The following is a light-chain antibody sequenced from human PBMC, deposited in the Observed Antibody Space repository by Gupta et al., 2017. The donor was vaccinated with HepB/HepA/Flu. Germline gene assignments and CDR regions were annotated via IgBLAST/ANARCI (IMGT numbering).Light chain of an antibody. V-gene: IGKV1-17*01. CDR1: QGIRND. CDR2: AAS. CDR3: RQDNSYPWT. Sequence: DIQMTHSPSSLSASVGDRATITCRVSQGIRNDLGWYQQKADKAPKRLIYAASSLGSGVPSRFSGSGSGTEFTLTISSLQSEDFATYYCRQDNSYPWTFGQGTRVEIK. J-gene: IGKJ1*01.